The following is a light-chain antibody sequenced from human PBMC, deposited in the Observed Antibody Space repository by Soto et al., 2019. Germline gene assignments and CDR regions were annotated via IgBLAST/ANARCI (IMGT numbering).Light chain of an antibody. J-gene: IGKJ4*01. CDR2: DAS. Sequence: EVVLTQSPGTLSLSPGERATLSCRASQSVSRNYLAWYQQKPGQAPRLLIFDASSRATGIPGRFSGSGSGTDFTLSISRLDPDDFAVYYCQQYRSTLTFGGGTRVEIK. V-gene: IGKV3-20*01. CDR3: QQYRSTLT. CDR1: QSVSRNY.